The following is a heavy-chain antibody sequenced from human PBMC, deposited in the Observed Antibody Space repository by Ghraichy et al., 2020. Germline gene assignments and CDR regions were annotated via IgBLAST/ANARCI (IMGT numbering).Heavy chain of an antibody. Sequence: SETLSLTCAVYGGSFSGYYWSWIRQPPGKGLEWIGEISHSGSTNYIPSLKSRVSISVDTSNNQFYLRLTSVTAADTAVYYCARYFYGSGSSPDYWGQGTWSPSPQ. D-gene: IGHD3-10*01. CDR1: GGSFSGYY. J-gene: IGHJ4*02. V-gene: IGHV4-34*01. CDR3: ARYFYGSGSSPDY. CDR2: ISHSGST.